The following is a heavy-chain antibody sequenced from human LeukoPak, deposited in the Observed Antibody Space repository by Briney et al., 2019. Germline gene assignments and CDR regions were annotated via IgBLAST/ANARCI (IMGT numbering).Heavy chain of an antibody. CDR3: ARSPPLWNGDAFDI. Sequence: GGSLRLSCAASGFTFSTYWMNWVRQAPGKGLEWVANIKQDGSEKYYVDSVKGRFTISRDNAKNSLYLQMNSLRVEDTAVYYCARSPPLWNGDAFDIWGQGTMVTVSS. J-gene: IGHJ3*02. CDR2: IKQDGSEK. CDR1: GFTFSTYW. V-gene: IGHV3-7*01. D-gene: IGHD1-1*01.